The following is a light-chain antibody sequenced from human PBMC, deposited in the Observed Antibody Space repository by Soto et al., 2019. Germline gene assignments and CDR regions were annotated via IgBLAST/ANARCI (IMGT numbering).Light chain of an antibody. J-gene: IGKJ2*01. V-gene: IGKV1-5*01. CDR2: DVS. CDR3: QQYRVYPHT. Sequence: DIQMTQSPSTLSASIGDRVTITCRASQTINGRLAWYQQKPGRPPTLLIYDVSFLESGAPSRFSGSGSGTDFTLTISSLRPDDFATYYCQQYRVYPHTFGQGSRLDIQ. CDR1: QTINGR.